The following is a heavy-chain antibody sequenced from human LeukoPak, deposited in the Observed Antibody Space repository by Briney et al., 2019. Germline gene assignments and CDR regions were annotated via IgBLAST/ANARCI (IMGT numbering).Heavy chain of an antibody. Sequence: TGGSLRLSCAASGFTFDDYGTSWVRQAPGKGLEWVSGINWNGGSTGYADSVKGRFTISRDNAKNSLYLQMNSLRAEDTALYYCAREGGIVGAITGTYYYYMDVWGKGTTVTVSS. J-gene: IGHJ6*03. D-gene: IGHD1-26*01. CDR2: INWNGGST. CDR1: GFTFDDYG. CDR3: AREGGIVGAITGTYYYYMDV. V-gene: IGHV3-20*04.